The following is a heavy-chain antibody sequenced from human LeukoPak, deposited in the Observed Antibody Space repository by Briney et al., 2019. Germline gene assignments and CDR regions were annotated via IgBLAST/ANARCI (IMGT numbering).Heavy chain of an antibody. CDR2: VSTYNGDT. CDR1: GYTFTGYY. Sequence: ASVKVSCKASGYTFTGYYMHWVRQAPGQGLEWMGWVSTYNGDTKYAQQLRGRVTMTTDTSTSTAYMELRSLRSDDTAVYYCAKSGGGFGEIDYWGQGTLVTVSS. D-gene: IGHD3-10*01. J-gene: IGHJ4*02. CDR3: AKSGGGFGEIDY. V-gene: IGHV1-18*04.